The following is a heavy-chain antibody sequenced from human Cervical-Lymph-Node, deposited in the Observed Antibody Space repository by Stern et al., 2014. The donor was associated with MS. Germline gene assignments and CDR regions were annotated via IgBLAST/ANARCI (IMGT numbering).Heavy chain of an antibody. J-gene: IGHJ4*02. CDR3: ARAVRNQLLSEY. Sequence: DQLVESGAEVKKPGASVKVSCKASGYTFSSYDITWVRQASGHGLEWMGWMNPYRGNTGYAQKVKGRGHMNRDPTSSTVYMELTSLTSDDTAVYFCARAVRNQLLSEYWGQGTLVTVSS. V-gene: IGHV1-8*01. D-gene: IGHD2-2*01. CDR1: GYTFSSYD. CDR2: MNPYRGNT.